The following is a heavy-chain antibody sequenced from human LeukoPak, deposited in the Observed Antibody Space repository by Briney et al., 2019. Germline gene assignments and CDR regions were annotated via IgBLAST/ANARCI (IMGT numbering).Heavy chain of an antibody. D-gene: IGHD4-23*01. Sequence: SETLSLTCTVSGGSISCSSYYWGWIRQPPGKGLEWIGSIYYSGSTYYNPSLKSRVTISVDTSKNQFSLKLSSVTAADTAVYYCARELITPMGYYYYYMDVWGKGTTVTVSS. J-gene: IGHJ6*03. CDR1: GGSISCSSYY. CDR3: ARELITPMGYYYYYMDV. CDR2: IYYSGST. V-gene: IGHV4-39*07.